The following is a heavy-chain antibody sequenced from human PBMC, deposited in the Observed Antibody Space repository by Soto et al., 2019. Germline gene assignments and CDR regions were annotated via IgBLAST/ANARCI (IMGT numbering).Heavy chain of an antibody. J-gene: IGHJ4*02. CDR1: GGAFNTFG. V-gene: IGHV1-69*13. Sequence: SVKVSCKASGGAFNTFGFSWVRQAPGQGLEWMGGIIPFFRTANYAQKCQDRVTITADESTSTVYMDLRSLRSEDTAKYYCARSPPMDSGDKYFYDFWGQGALVTVSS. CDR2: IIPFFRTA. D-gene: IGHD4-17*01. CDR3: ARSPPMDSGDKYFYDF.